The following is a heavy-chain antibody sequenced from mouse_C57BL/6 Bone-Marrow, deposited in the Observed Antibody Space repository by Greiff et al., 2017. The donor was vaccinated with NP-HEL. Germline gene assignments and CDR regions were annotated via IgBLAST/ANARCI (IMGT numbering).Heavy chain of an antibody. V-gene: IGHV1-81*01. D-gene: IGHD2-2*01. CDR1: GYTFTSYG. CDR3: AHMVTTRAWFAY. Sequence: VMLVESGAELARPGASVKLSCKASGYTFTSYGISWVKQRTGQGLEWIGEIYPRSGNTYYNEKFKGKATLTADKSSSTAYMELRSLTSGDSAVYFCAHMVTTRAWFAYWGQGTLVTVSA. CDR2: IYPRSGNT. J-gene: IGHJ3*01.